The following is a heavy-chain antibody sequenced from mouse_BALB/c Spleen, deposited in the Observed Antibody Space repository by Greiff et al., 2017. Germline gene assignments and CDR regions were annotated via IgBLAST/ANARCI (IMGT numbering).Heavy chain of an antibody. CDR2: ISSGGSYT. Sequence: DVKLVESGGGLVKPGGSLKLSCAASGFTFSSYAMSWVRQSPEKRLEWVAEISSGGSYTYYPDTVTGRFTISRDNAKNTLYLEMSSLRSEDTAMYYCARGVYYYGSSSFAYWGQGTLVTVSA. D-gene: IGHD1-1*01. J-gene: IGHJ3*01. CDR3: ARGVYYYGSSSFAY. V-gene: IGHV5-9-4*01. CDR1: GFTFSSYA.